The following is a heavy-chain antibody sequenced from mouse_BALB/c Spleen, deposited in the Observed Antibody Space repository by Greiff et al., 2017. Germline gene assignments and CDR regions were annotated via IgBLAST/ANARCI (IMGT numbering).Heavy chain of an antibody. CDR2: IYPGNVNT. D-gene: IGHD2-1*01. Sequence: QVQLQQSGPELVKPGASVRISCKASGYTFTSYYIHWVKQRPGQGLEWIGWIYPGNVNTKYNEKFKGKATLTADKSSSTAYMQLSSLTSEDSAVYFYARGGNYLAWFAYWGQGTLVTVSA. V-gene: IGHV1S56*01. CDR3: ARGGNYLAWFAY. CDR1: GYTFTSYY. J-gene: IGHJ3*01.